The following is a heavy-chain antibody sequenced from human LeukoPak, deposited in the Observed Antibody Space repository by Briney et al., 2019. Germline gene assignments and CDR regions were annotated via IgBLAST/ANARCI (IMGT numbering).Heavy chain of an antibody. CDR2: IYTSGST. V-gene: IGHV4-61*02. CDR3: ATLTPVRGVFDY. Sequence: SETLSLTCTVSGGSISSGSYYWSWIRQPAGKGLEWIGRIYTSGSTNYNPSLKSRVTISVDTSKNQFSLKLSSVTAADTAVYYCATLTPVRGVFDYWGQGALVTVSS. D-gene: IGHD3-10*01. J-gene: IGHJ4*02. CDR1: GGSISSGSYY.